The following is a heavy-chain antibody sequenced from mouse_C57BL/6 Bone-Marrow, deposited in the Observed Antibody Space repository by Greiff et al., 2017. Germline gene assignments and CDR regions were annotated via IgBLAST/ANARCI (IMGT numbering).Heavy chain of an antibody. D-gene: IGHD1-1*01. V-gene: IGHV1-55*01. CDR2: LYPGSGST. J-gene: IGHJ3*01. CDR3: ASYGRSPTWFAY. CDR1: GYTFPSYW. Sequence: QVQLQQPGAELVKPGASVKMSCKASGYTFPSYWITWVKQRPGQGLEWIGDLYPGSGSTNYHEKFKSKATLTVDTSSSTAYLQLSSLTSEDSAVYYCASYGRSPTWFAYWGQGTLVTVSA.